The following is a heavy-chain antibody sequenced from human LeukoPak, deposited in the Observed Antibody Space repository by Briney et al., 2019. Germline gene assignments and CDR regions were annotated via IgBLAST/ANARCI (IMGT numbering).Heavy chain of an antibody. Sequence: GGSLRLSCAASGFTFSSYSMNWVRQAPGKGLEWVSSISSSSSYIYYADSVKGRFTISRDNAKNSLYLQMNSLRAEDTAVYYCARDLTDYYYYMDVWGKGTTVTVSS. CDR1: GFTFSSYS. CDR3: ARDLTDYYYYMDV. D-gene: IGHD2-21*02. J-gene: IGHJ6*03. V-gene: IGHV3-21*01. CDR2: ISSSSSYI.